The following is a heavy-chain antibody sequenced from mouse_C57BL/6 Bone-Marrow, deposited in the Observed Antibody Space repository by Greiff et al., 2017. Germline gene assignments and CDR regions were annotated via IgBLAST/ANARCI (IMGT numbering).Heavy chain of an antibody. V-gene: IGHV1-54*01. CDR2: INPGSGGT. J-gene: IGHJ1*03. CDR3: ARFTTVVDWYFDV. Sequence: QVQLQHSGAELVRPGTSVKVSCKASGYAFTNYLIEWVKQRPGQGLEWIGVINPGSGGTNYNEKFKGKATLTADKSSSTAYMQLSSLTSEDSAVYFCARFTTVVDWYFDVWGTGTTVTVSS. D-gene: IGHD1-1*01. CDR1: GYAFTNYL.